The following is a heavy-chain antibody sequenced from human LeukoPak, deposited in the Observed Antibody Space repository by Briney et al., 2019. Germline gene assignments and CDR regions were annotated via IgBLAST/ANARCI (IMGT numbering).Heavy chain of an antibody. Sequence: PSETLSLTCAVSGGSISSSNWWSWVRQPPGKGLEWIGEIYHSGSTNYNPSLKSRVTISVDKSKNQFSLKLSSVTAADTAVYYCARQIVGATRVFAHYYYYYMDVWGKGTTVTVSS. CDR3: ARQIVGATRVFAHYYYYYMDV. V-gene: IGHV4-4*02. CDR1: GGSISSSNW. D-gene: IGHD1-26*01. CDR2: IYHSGST. J-gene: IGHJ6*03.